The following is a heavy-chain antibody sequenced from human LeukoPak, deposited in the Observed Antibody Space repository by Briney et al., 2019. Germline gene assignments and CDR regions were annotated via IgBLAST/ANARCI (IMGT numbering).Heavy chain of an antibody. CDR2: ITGSGSTI. V-gene: IGHV3-48*03. CDR1: GFTFSTYE. Sequence: GGSLRLSCAASGFTFSTYEMSWVRQAPGKGLEWVSYITGSGSTIYYADSVKGRFTISRDNAKNSLYLQMNSLRAEDTAVYYCARGFEEWLRHLDYWGQGTLVTVSS. D-gene: IGHD5-12*01. CDR3: ARGFEEWLRHLDY. J-gene: IGHJ4*02.